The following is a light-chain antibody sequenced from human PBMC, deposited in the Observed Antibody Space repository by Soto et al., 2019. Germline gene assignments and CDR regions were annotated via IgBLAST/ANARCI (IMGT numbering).Light chain of an antibody. CDR2: GAS. V-gene: IGKV3-20*01. CDR3: QQYASSPRT. J-gene: IGKJ1*01. Sequence: EIVLTQSPGTLSLSPGERATLSCRASQSVGNNYVAWYQQKPGQAPRFLIYGASSMATGIPDRFSGSGSGTDFTLTISRLEPEDFAVYYCQQYASSPRTFGQGTKVEI. CDR1: QSVGNNY.